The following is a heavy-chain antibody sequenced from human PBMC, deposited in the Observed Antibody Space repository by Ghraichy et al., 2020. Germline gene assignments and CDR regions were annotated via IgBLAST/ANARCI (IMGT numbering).Heavy chain of an antibody. V-gene: IGHV4-59*01. CDR1: GGSISSYY. CDR2: IYYSGST. CDR3: ASHYYGSGSYGDY. D-gene: IGHD3-10*01. J-gene: IGHJ4*02. Sequence: SETLSLTCTVSGGSISSYYWSWIRQPPGKGLEWIGYIYYSGSTNYNPSLKSRVTISVDTSKNQFSLKLSSVTAADTAVYYCASHYYGSGSYGDYWGQGTLVTVSS.